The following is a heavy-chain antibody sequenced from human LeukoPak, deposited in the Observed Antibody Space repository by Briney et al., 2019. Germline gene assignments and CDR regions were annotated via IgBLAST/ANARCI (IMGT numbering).Heavy chain of an antibody. CDR2: IHYSGST. Sequence: SETLSLTCIVSGGSISSRSHSWGWIRQPPGKGLEWIGSIHYSGSTYYNPSLKSRLTISVDTSKNQFSLRMTSVTAADTAVYYCTRLPNGSPGDYWGQGTLVTVSS. CDR3: TRLPNGSPGDY. CDR1: GGSISSRSHS. V-gene: IGHV4-39*01. D-gene: IGHD1-26*01. J-gene: IGHJ4*02.